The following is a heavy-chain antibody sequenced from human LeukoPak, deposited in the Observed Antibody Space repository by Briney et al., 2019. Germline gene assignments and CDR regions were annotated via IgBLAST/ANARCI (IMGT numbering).Heavy chain of an antibody. J-gene: IGHJ3*02. CDR3: ARDGGEGDQSAFDI. V-gene: IGHV3-72*01. CDR1: GVTLSDHH. D-gene: IGHD3-16*01. Sequence: GGSLTLSCAASGVTLSDHHMDWVRQAPGKGLEWVGRTRDKARGYATEYAASVKGRFTISRDDSKTSVYLQVNSLKSEDTAVYFCARDGGEGDQSAFDIWGQGTVVTVSS. CDR2: TRDKARGYAT.